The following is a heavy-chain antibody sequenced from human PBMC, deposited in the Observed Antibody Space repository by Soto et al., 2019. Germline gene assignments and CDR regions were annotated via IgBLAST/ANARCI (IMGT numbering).Heavy chain of an antibody. J-gene: IGHJ5*02. Sequence: QVQLVQSGAEVKKPGSSVKVSCKASGGTFSSYAISWVRQAPGQGLEWMGGIIPIFGTANYAQKFQGRVTIPADESTTTAYMELSSLRSEPPAVYYCAAHDSGIHPCTPGAQGPLVTFSS. CDR1: GGTFSSYA. CDR2: IIPIFGTA. CDR3: AAHDSGIHPCTP. D-gene: IGHD1-26*01. V-gene: IGHV1-69*01.